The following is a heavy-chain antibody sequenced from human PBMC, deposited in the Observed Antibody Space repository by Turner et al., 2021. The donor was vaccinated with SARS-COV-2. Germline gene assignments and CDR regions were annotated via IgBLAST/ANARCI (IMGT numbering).Heavy chain of an antibody. Sequence: VPLPESGPGLVKPSQTLSLPCPFSGGSISSGGYDWSWIRQHPGKGREWMGYIYYSGSTYYNPSRKSRVTISVDTSKIQFSLKQSSVTAADTAVYYGARELGTDVGVVMKEEVVFDIWGQGTMVTISS. V-gene: IGHV4-31*03. CDR2: IYYSGST. CDR3: ARELGTDVGVVMKEEVVFDI. CDR1: GGSISSGGYD. D-gene: IGHD3-3*01. J-gene: IGHJ3*02.